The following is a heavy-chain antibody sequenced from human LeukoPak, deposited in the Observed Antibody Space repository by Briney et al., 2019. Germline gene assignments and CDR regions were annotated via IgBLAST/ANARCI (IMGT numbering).Heavy chain of an antibody. CDR1: GYTFTGYY. J-gene: IGHJ6*03. CDR2: INPNSGGT. Sequence: ASVKVSCKASGYTFTGYYIHWVRQAPGQGLEWMGWINPNSGGTYYAQKFQGRVTMTRDTSISTAYMELSRLRSDDTAVYYCARDPGSSYSSSWYDYYYYMDVWGNGTTVTVSS. D-gene: IGHD6-13*01. CDR3: ARDPGSSYSSSWYDYYYYMDV. V-gene: IGHV1-2*02.